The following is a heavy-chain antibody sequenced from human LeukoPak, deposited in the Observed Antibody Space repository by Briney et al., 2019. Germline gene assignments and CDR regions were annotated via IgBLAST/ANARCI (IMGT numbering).Heavy chain of an antibody. CDR3: ASSPNSSSFFYFDY. Sequence: SETLSLTCAVYGGSFSGYYWSWIRQPPGKGLEWIGEINHSGSTNYNPSLKSRVTISVDTSKNQFSLKLSPVTAADTAVYYCASSPNSSSFFYFDYWGQGTLVTVSS. V-gene: IGHV4-34*01. CDR1: GGSFSGYY. D-gene: IGHD6-13*01. J-gene: IGHJ4*02. CDR2: INHSGST.